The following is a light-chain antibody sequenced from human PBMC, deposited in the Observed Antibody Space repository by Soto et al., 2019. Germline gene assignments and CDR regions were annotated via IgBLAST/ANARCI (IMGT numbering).Light chain of an antibody. Sequence: IVLTQSPGILSLSPGERATLSCRASQSVSSSNLAWYQQKPGQAPRLFIYGASTRATGIPARFSGSGSGTEFTLTISSLQSEDFAVYYCQQYNNWPPITFGQGTRLEIK. CDR3: QQYNNWPPIT. CDR1: QSVSSSN. V-gene: IGKV3-15*01. J-gene: IGKJ5*01. CDR2: GAS.